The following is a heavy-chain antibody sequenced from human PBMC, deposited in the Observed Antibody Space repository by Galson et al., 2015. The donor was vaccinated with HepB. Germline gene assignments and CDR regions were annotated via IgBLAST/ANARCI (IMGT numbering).Heavy chain of an antibody. CDR3: ARSFYYSGRGCYPFRRAFDI. V-gene: IGHV2-5*02. CDR1: GFSLRTSGVG. J-gene: IGHJ3*02. D-gene: IGHD2-15*01. Sequence: ALVKPTQTLTLTCTFSGFSLRTSGVGVGWVRQPPGRALEWLALIYWDDDKRYSPSLKSRLTITKDTSRNQVVLTMTNMDPVDTATYYCARSFYYSGRGCYPFRRAFDIWGQGTMVTVSS. CDR2: IYWDDDK.